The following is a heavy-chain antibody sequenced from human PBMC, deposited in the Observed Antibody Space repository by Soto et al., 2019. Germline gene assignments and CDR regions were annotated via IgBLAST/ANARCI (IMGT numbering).Heavy chain of an antibody. D-gene: IGHD3-10*01. Sequence: SETLSLTCAVSGVSISSGNWWTWVRQSPQRGLEYIGEIFHDGTANYYPSFERRVAIPVDTSKNQFSLKLTSVTAADTAIYFCARLVYDTRLNYMYFDFWGQGTLVTVSS. CDR2: IFHDGTA. J-gene: IGHJ4*02. CDR1: GVSISSGNW. V-gene: IGHV4-4*02. CDR3: ARLVYDTRLNYMYFDF.